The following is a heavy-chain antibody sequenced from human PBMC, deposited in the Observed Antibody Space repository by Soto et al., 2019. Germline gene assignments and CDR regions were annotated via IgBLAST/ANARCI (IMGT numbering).Heavy chain of an antibody. J-gene: IGHJ4*02. Sequence: SEPLSLPCTVSIGSISSSSYYWCWILQPPVKGLEWIGSIYYSGSTYYNPSLKSRVTISVDTSKNQFSLKLSSVTAADTAAYYCARHAGGTMIVVVITGFDYWGQGTLVTVSS. CDR1: IGSISSSSYY. D-gene: IGHD3-22*01. V-gene: IGHV4-39*01. CDR3: ARHAGGTMIVVVITGFDY. CDR2: IYYSGST.